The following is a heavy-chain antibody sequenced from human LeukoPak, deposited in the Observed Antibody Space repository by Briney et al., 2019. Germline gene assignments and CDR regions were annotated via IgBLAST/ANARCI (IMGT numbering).Heavy chain of an antibody. CDR2: IYYGGST. J-gene: IGHJ6*02. Sequence: SQTLSLTCTVSGGSVSSHDYYWTWIRQPPGKGLEWIGYIYYGGSTSYNPSLKSRVTISVDTSKNQFSLKLSSVTAADTAVYYCGRGGIFITMVRGVDVWGQGTTVTVSS. CDR1: GGSVSSHDYY. CDR3: GRGGIFITMVRGVDV. D-gene: IGHD3-10*01. V-gene: IGHV4-30-4*01.